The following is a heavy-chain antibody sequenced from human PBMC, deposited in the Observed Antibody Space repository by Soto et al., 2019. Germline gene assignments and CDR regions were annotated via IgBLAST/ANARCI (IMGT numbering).Heavy chain of an antibody. Sequence: QVQLVQSGAEVKKPGSSVKVSCKASGGTFSSYTISWVRQAPGQGLEWMGRIIPILGIANYAQKFQGRVTISTDKSTPTAEMEVSRPRSEATAVYYCESSWGGPEGSNIVVVPAATYYYYGMDVWGQGTTVTVTS. J-gene: IGHJ6*02. CDR2: IIPILGIA. D-gene: IGHD2-2*01. CDR3: ESSWGGPEGSNIVVVPAATYYYYGMDV. CDR1: GGTFSSYT. V-gene: IGHV1-69*02.